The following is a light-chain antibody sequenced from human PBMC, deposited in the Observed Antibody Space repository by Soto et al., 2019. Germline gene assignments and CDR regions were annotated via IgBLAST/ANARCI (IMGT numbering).Light chain of an antibody. CDR2: DAS. Sequence: AIQLTQSPSSLSASVGDRVTITCRASQGISSAVAWYQQKPGKAPKSLIYDASSLESGVPARFSGSGSGTDFTLTISSLQPEDIATYYCQQFNNYXPLLTFGGXXKV. CDR1: QGISSA. V-gene: IGKV1D-13*01. J-gene: IGKJ4*01. CDR3: QQFNNYXPLLT.